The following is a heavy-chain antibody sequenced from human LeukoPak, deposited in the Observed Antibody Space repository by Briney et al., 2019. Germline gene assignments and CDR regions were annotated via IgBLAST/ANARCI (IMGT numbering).Heavy chain of an antibody. CDR3: ARDRMGGSFDY. J-gene: IGHJ4*02. Sequence: GGSLRLSCAASGFAFSSYAMNWVRQAPGKGLELVSFITSNNAVYYADSMKGRFTVSRDNAENSLYLQMNSLRAEDTAVYYCARDRMGGSFDYWGQGTLVTVSS. V-gene: IGHV3-48*01. CDR2: ITSNNAV. CDR1: GFAFSSYA. D-gene: IGHD2-15*01.